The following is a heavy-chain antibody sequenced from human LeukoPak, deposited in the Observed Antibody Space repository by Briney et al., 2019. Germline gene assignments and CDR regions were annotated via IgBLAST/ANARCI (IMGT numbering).Heavy chain of an antibody. D-gene: IGHD1-26*01. CDR2: IKSKTDGGTT. Sequence: GGSLRLSCAASGFTFSNAWMSWVRQAPGKGLEWVGHIKSKTDGGTTSYATPVKGRFTISRDDSKNTLYLQLNSLRAEDTGLCYCTTGWVPESVAFDIWGQGTLVTVSS. CDR3: TTGWVPESVAFDI. V-gene: IGHV3-15*01. J-gene: IGHJ4*02. CDR1: GFTFSNAW.